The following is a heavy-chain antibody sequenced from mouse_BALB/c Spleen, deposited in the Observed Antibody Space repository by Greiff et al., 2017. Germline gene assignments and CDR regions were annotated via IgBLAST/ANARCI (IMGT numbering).Heavy chain of an antibody. V-gene: IGHV3-1*02. J-gene: IGHJ3*01. CDR1: GYSITSGYS. Sequence: VQLKESGPDLVKPSQSLSLTCTVTGYSITSGYSWLWIRQFPGNKLEWMGYIHYSGSTNYNPSLKSRISITRDTSKNQFFLQLNSVTTEDTATYYCARLDGAYWGQGTLVTVSA. CDR3: ARLDGAY. CDR2: IHYSGST.